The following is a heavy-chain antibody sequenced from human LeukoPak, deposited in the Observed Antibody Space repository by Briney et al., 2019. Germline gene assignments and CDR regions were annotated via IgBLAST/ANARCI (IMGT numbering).Heavy chain of an antibody. Sequence: SETLSLTCTVSGDSVRTSNSYWGWIRQPPGKGLEWIVSMYYSGNTYYNPSLKSRVTISVDTSKNQLSLRLGSVTAADTAVYYCARHPHYYFDNSARWGQGTLVTVSS. D-gene: IGHD3-22*01. CDR1: GDSVRTSNSY. CDR3: ARHPHYYFDNSAR. V-gene: IGHV4-39*01. J-gene: IGHJ4*02. CDR2: MYYSGNT.